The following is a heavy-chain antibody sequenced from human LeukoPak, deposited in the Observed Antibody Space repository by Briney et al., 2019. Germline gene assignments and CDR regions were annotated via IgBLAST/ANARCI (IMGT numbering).Heavy chain of an antibody. Sequence: SETLSLTCTVSGGSISSSNSYWDWIRQPPGMGLEWIGNIYYSGSTNYNASLKSRVTISADTSKNQFSLKVSSVTAADTALYYCARRGGGSWYYFDYWGQGTLVTVSS. V-gene: IGHV4-39*01. CDR1: GGSISSSNSY. CDR3: ARRGGGSWYYFDY. CDR2: IYYSGST. D-gene: IGHD2-15*01. J-gene: IGHJ4*02.